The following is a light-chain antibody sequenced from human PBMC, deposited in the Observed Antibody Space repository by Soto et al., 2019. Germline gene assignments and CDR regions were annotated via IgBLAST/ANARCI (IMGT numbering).Light chain of an antibody. J-gene: IGKJ4*01. CDR2: DAS. Sequence: EIVLTQSPATLSLSPGERATLSCRASQGVSSYLAWYQQKPDQAPRLLIYDASNRATGIPARFSGSGSGTDFTLTISSLEPEDFAVYYCQQRRKWLTFGGGTKVEIK. CDR1: QGVSSY. CDR3: QQRRKWLT. V-gene: IGKV3-11*01.